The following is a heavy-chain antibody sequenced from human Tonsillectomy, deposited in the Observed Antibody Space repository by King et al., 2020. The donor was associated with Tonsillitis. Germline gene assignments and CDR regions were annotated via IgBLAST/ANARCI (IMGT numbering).Heavy chain of an antibody. Sequence: VQLVQSGGGLVQPGGSLRLSCSASGFTFSSYAMHWVRQAPGKGLEYVSAISSNGGSTYYADSVKGRFTISRDNSKNTLYLQMSSLRAEDTAVYYCVKDSFSQPYYDVWSGYWPHVFDYWGQGTLVTVSS. J-gene: IGHJ4*02. CDR2: ISSNGGST. V-gene: IGHV3-64D*06. CDR3: VKDSFSQPYYDVWSGYWPHVFDY. D-gene: IGHD3-3*01. CDR1: GFTFSSYA.